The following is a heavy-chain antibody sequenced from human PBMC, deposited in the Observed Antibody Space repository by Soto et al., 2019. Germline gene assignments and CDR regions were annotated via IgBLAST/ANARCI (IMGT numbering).Heavy chain of an antibody. Sequence: QVQLVQSGAEVKKPGSSVKVSCKASGGTFSSYTISWVRQAPGQGLEWMGRIIPILGIANYAQKFQGRVTITADKSTSTAYMELSSLRSEDTAVYYCARERQRIVGATDFDYWGQGTLVTVSS. D-gene: IGHD1-26*01. CDR1: GGTFSSYT. J-gene: IGHJ4*02. V-gene: IGHV1-69*08. CDR3: ARERQRIVGATDFDY. CDR2: IIPILGIA.